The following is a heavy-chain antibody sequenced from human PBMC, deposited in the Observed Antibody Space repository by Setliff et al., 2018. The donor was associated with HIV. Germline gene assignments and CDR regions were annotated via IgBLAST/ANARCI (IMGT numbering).Heavy chain of an antibody. D-gene: IGHD3-22*01. CDR2: IDSTGSP. Sequence: PSETLSLTCTVSGGSISSYYWSWIRQPPGKGLEWIGNIDSTGSPYYNPALKSRVIISVDTSKKRFSLKLGSLTAADTAVYFCARDPHYFDRSGHYSWFYFDYWGQGKLVTVS. CDR3: ARDPHYFDRSGHYSWFYFDY. J-gene: IGHJ4*02. CDR1: GGSISSYY. V-gene: IGHV4-59*12.